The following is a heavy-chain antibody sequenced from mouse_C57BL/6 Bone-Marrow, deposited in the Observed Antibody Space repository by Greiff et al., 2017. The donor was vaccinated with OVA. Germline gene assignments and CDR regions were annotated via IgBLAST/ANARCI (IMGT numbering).Heavy chain of an antibody. D-gene: IGHD1-1*01. Sequence: EVMLVESGGDLVKPGGSLKLSCAASGFTFSSYGMSWVRQTPDKRLEWVATISSGGSYTYYPDSVKGRFTISRDNAKITLYLQMSSLKSEDTAMYYCARGTTVFDYWGQGTTLTVSS. J-gene: IGHJ2*01. CDR3: ARGTTVFDY. CDR1: GFTFSSYG. CDR2: ISSGGSYT. V-gene: IGHV5-6*02.